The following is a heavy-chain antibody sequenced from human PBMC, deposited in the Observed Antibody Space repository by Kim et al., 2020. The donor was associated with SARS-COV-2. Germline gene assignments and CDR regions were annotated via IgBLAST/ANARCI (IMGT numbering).Heavy chain of an antibody. V-gene: IGHV3-74*03. CDR2: ISPDGGGT. D-gene: IGHD1-26*01. CDR3: VYGTFFSY. J-gene: IGHJ4*02. CDR1: GFSYSSHW. Sequence: GGSLSLTCAAHGFSYSSHWMHWVRQRPGKGQVWVSHISPDGGGTLYGDSVEGRFTVSRDNAKNILYLQKNSLRDDDTAVHYCVYGTFFSYWGKGALATV.